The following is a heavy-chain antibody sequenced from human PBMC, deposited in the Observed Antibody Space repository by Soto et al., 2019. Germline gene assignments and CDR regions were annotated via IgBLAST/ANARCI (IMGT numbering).Heavy chain of an antibody. Sequence: PVGSLRLSCAASGFTFSSYSMNWVRQAPGKGLEWVSSISSSSSYIYYADSVKGRFTSRDNAKNSLYLQMNSLRAEDTAVYYCARDLAAAGVYYYYGMDVWGQGTTVTVSS. D-gene: IGHD6-13*01. V-gene: IGHV3-21*01. CDR1: GFTFSSYS. CDR3: ARDLAAAGVYYYYGMDV. CDR2: ISSSSSYI. J-gene: IGHJ6*02.